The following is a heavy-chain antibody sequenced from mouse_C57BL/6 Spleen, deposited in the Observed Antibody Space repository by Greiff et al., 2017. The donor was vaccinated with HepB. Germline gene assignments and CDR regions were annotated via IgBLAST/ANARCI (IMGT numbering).Heavy chain of an antibody. V-gene: IGHV5-12*01. D-gene: IGHD1-1*01. J-gene: IGHJ4*01. Sequence: EVHLVESGGGLVQPGGSLKLSCAASGFTFSDYYMYWVRQTPEKRLEWVAYISNGGGSTYYPDTVKGRFTISRDNAKNTLYLQMSRLKSEDTAMYYCARRYYSSSFYRYAMDYWGQGTSVTVSS. CDR3: ARRYYSSSFYRYAMDY. CDR2: ISNGGGST. CDR1: GFTFSDYY.